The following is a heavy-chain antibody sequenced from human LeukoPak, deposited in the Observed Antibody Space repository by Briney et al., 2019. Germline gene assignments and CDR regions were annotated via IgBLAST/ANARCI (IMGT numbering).Heavy chain of an antibody. V-gene: IGHV4-59*08. CDR1: GGSISSYY. D-gene: IGHD3-10*01. CDR2: IYYSGST. J-gene: IGHJ5*02. Sequence: SETLSLTCTVSGGSISSYYWSWIRQPPGKGLGWIGYIYYSGSTNYNPSLKSRVTISVDTSKNQFSLKLSSVTAADTAVYYCARRSEYNWFDPWGQGTLVTVSS. CDR3: ARRSEYNWFDP.